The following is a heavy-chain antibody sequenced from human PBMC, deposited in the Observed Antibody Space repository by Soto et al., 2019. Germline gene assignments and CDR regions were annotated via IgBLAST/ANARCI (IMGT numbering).Heavy chain of an antibody. D-gene: IGHD6-19*01. CDR2: ISYDGSNK. J-gene: IGHJ6*02. V-gene: IGHV3-30-3*01. CDR3: ARDRAVTREEGHRNDYYYYGMDV. CDR1: GFTFSSYA. Sequence: QVQLVESGGGVVQPGRSLRLSCAASGFTFSSYAMHWVRQAPGKGLEWVAVISYDGSNKYYADSVKGRFTISRDNSKNTLYLQMNSLRAEDTAVYYCARDRAVTREEGHRNDYYYYGMDVWGQGTTVTVSS.